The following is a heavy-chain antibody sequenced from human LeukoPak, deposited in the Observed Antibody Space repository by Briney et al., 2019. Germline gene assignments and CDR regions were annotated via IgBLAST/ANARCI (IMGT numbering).Heavy chain of an antibody. D-gene: IGHD3-10*01. CDR3: ARGEYGSGSYYLKSDYYYYYYMDV. CDR1: GGTFSSYA. Sequence: GSSVKVSCKASGGTFSSYAISWVRQAPGQGLEWMGGIIPIFGTANYAQKFQGRVTITTDESTSTAYMELSSLRSEDTAVYYCARGEYGSGSYYLKSDYYYYYYMDVWGKGTTVTVSS. J-gene: IGHJ6*03. CDR2: IIPIFGTA. V-gene: IGHV1-69*05.